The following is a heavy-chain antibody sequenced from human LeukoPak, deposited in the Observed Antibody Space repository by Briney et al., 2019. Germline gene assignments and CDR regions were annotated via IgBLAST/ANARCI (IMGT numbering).Heavy chain of an antibody. CDR2: IYYSGST. Sequence: PSETLSLTCTVSGGSISSGGYYWSWIRQHPGKGLEWIEYIYYSGSTYYNPSLKSRVTISVDTSKNQFSLKLSSVTAADTAVYYCARFSGSYYGKTFDYWGQGTLVTVPS. CDR3: ARFSGSYYGKTFDY. V-gene: IGHV4-31*03. D-gene: IGHD1-26*01. J-gene: IGHJ4*02. CDR1: GGSISSGGYY.